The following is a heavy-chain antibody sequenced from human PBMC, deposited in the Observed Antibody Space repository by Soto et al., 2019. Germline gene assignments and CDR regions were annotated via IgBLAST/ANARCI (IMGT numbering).Heavy chain of an antibody. J-gene: IGHJ4*02. CDR1: GGSISSYY. Sequence: SETLSLTCTVSGGSISSYYWSWIRQPPGKGLEWIGYIYYSGSTNYNPSLKSRVTISVDTSKNQFSLKLSSVTAADTAVYYCARRMYYYDSSGYLPTVFDYWGQGTRVNVSS. V-gene: IGHV4-59*01. D-gene: IGHD3-22*01. CDR2: IYYSGST. CDR3: ARRMYYYDSSGYLPTVFDY.